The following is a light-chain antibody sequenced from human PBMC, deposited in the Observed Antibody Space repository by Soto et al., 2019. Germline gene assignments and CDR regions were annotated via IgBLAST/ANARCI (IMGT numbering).Light chain of an antibody. CDR3: QQYFSYPYT. CDR2: DAS. J-gene: IGKJ2*01. V-gene: IGKV1-5*01. Sequence: DIQMTQSPSTLSASVGDRVNITCRASQRISSWLAWYQQKPGKAPKLLIYDASRLTTAVPSRFSGSGSWTEFTLTLSSLQADDFATYFCQQYFSYPYTFGHGTKLEIK. CDR1: QRISSW.